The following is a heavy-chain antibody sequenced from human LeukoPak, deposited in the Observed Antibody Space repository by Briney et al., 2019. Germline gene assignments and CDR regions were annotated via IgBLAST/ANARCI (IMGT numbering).Heavy chain of an antibody. J-gene: IGHJ1*01. D-gene: IGHD2-15*01. CDR2: IYPGDSDT. Sequence: GESLKISCKGSGYSFTSYWIGWVRQMPGKGLEWMGIIYPGDSDTRYSPSFQGQVSISADKSISTAYLQWSSLKASDTAMYYCAVTPPDTYCSGGSCYSWGYFQHWGQGTLVTVSS. CDR3: AVTPPDTYCSGGSCYSWGYFQH. CDR1: GYSFTSYW. V-gene: IGHV5-51*01.